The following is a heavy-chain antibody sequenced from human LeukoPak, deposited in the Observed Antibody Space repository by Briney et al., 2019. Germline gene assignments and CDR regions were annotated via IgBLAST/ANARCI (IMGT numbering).Heavy chain of an antibody. CDR1: GYTFTSYA. Sequence: GASVKVSCKASGYTFTSYAMNWVRQAPGQGLEWMGWINTNTGNPTYAQGFTGRFVFSLDTSVSTAYLQISSLKAEDTAVYYCARDREVLRDYVWGSYRPRPFDYWGQGTLVTVSS. V-gene: IGHV7-4-1*02. J-gene: IGHJ4*02. D-gene: IGHD3-16*02. CDR3: ARDREVLRDYVWGSYRPRPFDY. CDR2: INTNTGNP.